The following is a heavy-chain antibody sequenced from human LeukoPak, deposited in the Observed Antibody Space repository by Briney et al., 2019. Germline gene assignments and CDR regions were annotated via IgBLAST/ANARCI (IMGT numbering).Heavy chain of an antibody. CDR1: GFTFDDYA. Sequence: GGSLRLSCAASGFTFDDYAMHWVRQPPGKGLEWVSLISGDGGHTYYADSVKGRFTISRDNSRNSLYLETNSLKTEDSAFYYCAKDTLYSSSSLDYWGQGTLLTVSS. CDR3: AKDTLYSSSSLDY. J-gene: IGHJ4*02. CDR2: ISGDGGHT. V-gene: IGHV3-43*02. D-gene: IGHD6-6*01.